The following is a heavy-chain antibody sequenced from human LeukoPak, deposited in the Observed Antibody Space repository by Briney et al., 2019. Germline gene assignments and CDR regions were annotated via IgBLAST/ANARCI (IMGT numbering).Heavy chain of an antibody. CDR1: GYTLTELS. CDR3: ARDGSGSYYIGNWFDP. CDR2: FDPEDGET. D-gene: IGHD3-10*01. Sequence: GASVKVSCKVSGYTLTELSMHWVRQAPGKGLEWMGGFDPEDGETIYAQKFQGRVTMTEDTSTDTAYMELSSLRSEDTAVYYCARDGSGSYYIGNWFDPWGQGTLVTVSS. J-gene: IGHJ5*02. V-gene: IGHV1-24*01.